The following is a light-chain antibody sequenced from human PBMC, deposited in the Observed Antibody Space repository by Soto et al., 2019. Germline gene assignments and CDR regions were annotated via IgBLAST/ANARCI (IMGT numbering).Light chain of an antibody. CDR1: SSDVGNYNF. Sequence: QSALTQPASVSGSPGQSITISCIGTSSDVGNYNFVSWYQQHPGKAPKLIICEVSNRPSGISSRFSGSKSGNTASLTISGLRAEDEADYYCCSYAGSGTLLFGGGTKVTVL. J-gene: IGLJ2*01. V-gene: IGLV2-23*01. CDR2: EVS. CDR3: CSYAGSGTLL.